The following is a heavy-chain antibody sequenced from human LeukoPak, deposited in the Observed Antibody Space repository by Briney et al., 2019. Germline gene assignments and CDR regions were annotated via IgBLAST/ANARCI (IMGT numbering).Heavy chain of an antibody. CDR2: IRYDGSNK. CDR3: AKDLGFIAARRGDWFDP. CDR1: GFTFSSYG. Sequence: GGSLRLACAASGFTFSSYGMHWVRQAPGKGLEWVAFIRYDGSNKYYADSVKGRFTISRDNSKNTLYLQMNSLRAEDTAVYYCAKDLGFIAARRGDWFDPWGQGTLVTVSS. J-gene: IGHJ5*02. V-gene: IGHV3-30*02. D-gene: IGHD6-6*01.